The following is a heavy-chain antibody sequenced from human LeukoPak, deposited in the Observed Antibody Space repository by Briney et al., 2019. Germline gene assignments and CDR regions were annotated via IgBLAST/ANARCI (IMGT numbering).Heavy chain of an antibody. D-gene: IGHD2-15*01. V-gene: IGHV3-48*04. J-gene: IGHJ4*02. CDR3: AGDGISFDY. Sequence: PGGSLRLSCAASGFTFSSYSMNWVRQAPGKELEWVSYISSSSSTIYYADSVKGRFTISRDNAKNSLYLQMNSLRAEDTAVYYCAGDGISFDYWGQGTLVTVSS. CDR1: GFTFSSYS. CDR2: ISSSSSTI.